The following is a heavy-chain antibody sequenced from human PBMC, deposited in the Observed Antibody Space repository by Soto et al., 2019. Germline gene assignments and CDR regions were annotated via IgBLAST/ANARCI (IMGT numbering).Heavy chain of an antibody. CDR1: GGSISSYY. J-gene: IGHJ5*02. V-gene: IGHV4-59*01. Sequence: SETLSLTCTVSGGSISSYYWSWIRQPPGKGLGWIGYIYYSGSTNYNPSLKSRVTISVDTSKNQFSLKLSSVTTADTAVYYCARGRDIVVVPAAIDRWFDPWGQGTLVTVSS. CDR3: ARGRDIVVVPAAIDRWFDP. D-gene: IGHD2-2*01. CDR2: IYYSGST.